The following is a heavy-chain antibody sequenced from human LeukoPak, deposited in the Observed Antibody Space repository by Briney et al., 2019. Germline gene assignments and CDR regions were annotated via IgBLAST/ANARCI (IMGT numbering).Heavy chain of an antibody. D-gene: IGHD3-9*01. J-gene: IGHJ4*02. CDR1: GFTFSDAW. CDR2: IKTKTDGGKT. Sequence: GGSLRLSCAASGFTFSDAWMSWVRQAPGKGLEWVGHIKTKTDGGKTDYAAPVKGRFTFSRDDSKNTLYLQMNSLKTEDTAVYYCTTERLVNDYWGQGTLVTVSS. V-gene: IGHV3-15*01. CDR3: TTERLVNDY.